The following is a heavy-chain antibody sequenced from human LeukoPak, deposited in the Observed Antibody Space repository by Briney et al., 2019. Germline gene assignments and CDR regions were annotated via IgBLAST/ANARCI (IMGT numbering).Heavy chain of an antibody. CDR3: AKHIVVVVAATNY. V-gene: IGHV3-23*01. D-gene: IGHD2-15*01. Sequence: HAGGSLRLSCAASGFTFSSYAMSWVRQAPGKGLEWVSGISGSGGSTYYADSVEGRFTISRDNSKNTLYLQMNSLRAEDTAVYYCAKHIVVVVAATNYWGQGTLVTVSS. CDR1: GFTFSSYA. J-gene: IGHJ4*02. CDR2: ISGSGGST.